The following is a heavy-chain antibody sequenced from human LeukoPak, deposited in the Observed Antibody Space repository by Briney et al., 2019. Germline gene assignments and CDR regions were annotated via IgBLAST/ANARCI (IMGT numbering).Heavy chain of an antibody. D-gene: IGHD4-17*01. V-gene: IGHV4-59*08. CDR2: IYYSGST. J-gene: IGHJ4*02. CDR3: ATSSTVTPFDY. CDR1: GGSISSYY. Sequence: SETLFLTCTVSGGSISSYYWSWIRQPPGKGLEWIGYIYYSGSTNYNPSLKSRVTISVDTSKNQFSLKLSSVTAADTAVYYCATSSTVTPFDYWGQGTLVTVSS.